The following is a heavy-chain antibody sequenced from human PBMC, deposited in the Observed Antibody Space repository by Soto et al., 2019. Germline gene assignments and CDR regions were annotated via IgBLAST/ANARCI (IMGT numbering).Heavy chain of an antibody. D-gene: IGHD1-1*01. V-gene: IGHV3-48*03. CDR1: GFTFSSYE. J-gene: IGHJ4*02. CDR3: ARYNVAVDY. Sequence: GGSLRLSCAASGFTFSSYEMNWVRQAPGKGLEWVSYISSSGSTIYYADSVKGRFPISRDNAKNSLYLQMNSLRAEDTAVYYWARYNVAVDYWGQGTLVTVSS. CDR2: ISSSGSTI.